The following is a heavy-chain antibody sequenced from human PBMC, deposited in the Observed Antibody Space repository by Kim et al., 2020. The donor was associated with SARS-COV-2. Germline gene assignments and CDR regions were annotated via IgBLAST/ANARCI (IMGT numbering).Heavy chain of an antibody. D-gene: IGHD2-8*01. CDR2: IKQDGSEK. CDR1: GFTFSSYW. J-gene: IGHJ6*02. Sequence: GGSLRLSCAASGFTFSSYWMSWVRQAPGKGLEWVANIKQDGSEKYYVDSVKGRFTISRDNAKNSLYLQMNSLRAEDTAVYYCARDPPLYCTNGVCSPFSYYYGMDVWGQGTTVTVSS. CDR3: ARDPPLYCTNGVCSPFSYYYGMDV. V-gene: IGHV3-7*01.